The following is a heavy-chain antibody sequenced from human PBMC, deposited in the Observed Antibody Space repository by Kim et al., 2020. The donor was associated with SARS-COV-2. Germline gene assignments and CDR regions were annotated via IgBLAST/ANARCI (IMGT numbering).Heavy chain of an antibody. J-gene: IGHJ3*02. CDR1: GGTFSSYA. Sequence: SVKVSCKASGGTFSSYAISGVRQAPGQGLEWMGGIIPIFGTANYAQKFQGRVTITADESTSTAYMELSSLRSEDTAVYYCASDFNDSSDYFFLHAFDIWGQGTMVTVSS. CDR3: ASDFNDSSDYFFLHAFDI. V-gene: IGHV1-69*13. CDR2: IIPIFGTA. D-gene: IGHD3-22*01.